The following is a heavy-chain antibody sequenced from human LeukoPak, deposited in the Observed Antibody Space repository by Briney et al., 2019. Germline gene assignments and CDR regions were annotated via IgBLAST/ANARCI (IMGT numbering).Heavy chain of an antibody. CDR3: ARGSSRVQLWLLASYYYYMDV. D-gene: IGHD5-18*01. Sequence: PSQTLSLTCTVSGGSISSGSYYWSWIRQPAGKGLEWIGRIYTSGSTNYNPSLKSRVTISVDTSKNQFSLKLSSVTAADTAVYYCARGSSRVQLWLLASYYYYMDVWGKGTTVTVSS. CDR2: IYTSGST. V-gene: IGHV4-61*02. CDR1: GGSISSGSYY. J-gene: IGHJ6*03.